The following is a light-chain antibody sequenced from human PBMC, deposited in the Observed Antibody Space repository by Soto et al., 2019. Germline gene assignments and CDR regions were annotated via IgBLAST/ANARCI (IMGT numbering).Light chain of an antibody. CDR1: QSVGSY. V-gene: IGKV3-11*01. CDR2: NAS. J-gene: IGKJ4*01. CDR3: QQRSNWPLT. Sequence: EIGLAQFPATLSLSPGQRATLSCRSSQSVGSYLSWYQQKPGQSPTLLIYNASNSATGIPASFSGSGSGTDFALIISSLEAEDFAVYYCQQRSNWPLTFGGGTKVDI.